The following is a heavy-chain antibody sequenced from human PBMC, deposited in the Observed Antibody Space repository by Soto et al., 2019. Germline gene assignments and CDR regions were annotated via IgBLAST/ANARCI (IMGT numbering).Heavy chain of an antibody. D-gene: IGHD2-2*01. V-gene: IGHV4-31*03. CDR3: AREKVVPAARGAFDI. Sequence: SETLSLTCTVSCGSISSCGYYWSWIRQHPGKGLEWIGYIYYSGSTYYNPSLKSRVTISVDTSKNQFSLKLSSVTAADTAVYYCAREKVVPAARGAFDIWGQGTMVTLSS. CDR1: CGSISSCGYY. CDR2: IYYSGST. J-gene: IGHJ3*02.